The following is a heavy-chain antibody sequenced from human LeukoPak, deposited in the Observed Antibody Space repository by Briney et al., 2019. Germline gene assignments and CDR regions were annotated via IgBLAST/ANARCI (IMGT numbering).Heavy chain of an antibody. Sequence: GESLKISCKGSGYSFTSYWIGWVRQMPGKGLEWMGIIYPGDSETRYSPSFQGQVTISADKPNSTAYLQWSSLKASDTAMYYCARIRSNNWKDYYYGMDVWGQGTTVTVSS. J-gene: IGHJ6*02. CDR1: GYSFTSYW. D-gene: IGHD1-1*01. CDR3: ARIRSNNWKDYYYGMDV. V-gene: IGHV5-51*04. CDR2: IYPGDSET.